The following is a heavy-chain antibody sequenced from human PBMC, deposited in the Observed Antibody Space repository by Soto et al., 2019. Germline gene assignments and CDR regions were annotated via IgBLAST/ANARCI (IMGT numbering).Heavy chain of an antibody. Sequence: SRNHSLTCAITGDSVSSNSAGWSWVRQSPSRGLEWLGRTYYRSTWYYEYAVSVRGRITINPDTSKNQYSLQLNSVTPEDTAVYFCARGEQYSGRIFDYWGQGTLVTVSS. J-gene: IGHJ4*01. CDR1: GDSVSSNSAG. D-gene: IGHD1-26*01. CDR3: ARGEQYSGRIFDY. V-gene: IGHV6-1*01. CDR2: TYYRSTWYY.